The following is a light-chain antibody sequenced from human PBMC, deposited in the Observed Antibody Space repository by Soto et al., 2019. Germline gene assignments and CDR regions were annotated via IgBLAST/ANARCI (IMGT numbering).Light chain of an antibody. CDR2: GAS. V-gene: IGKV3-20*01. CDR1: QSINNNY. J-gene: IGKJ4*01. Sequence: EIVLTQSPGTLSLSPGDRATLSCRASQSINNNYLAWYRQRPGQAPRLLLYGASSRAIGIPDRFSGSGSGTEFSLTISRLEPEDFAVYYCQQYDASPPLTFGGGTKVDIK. CDR3: QQYDASPPLT.